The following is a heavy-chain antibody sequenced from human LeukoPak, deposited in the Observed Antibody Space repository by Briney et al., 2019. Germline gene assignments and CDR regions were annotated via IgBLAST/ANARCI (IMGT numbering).Heavy chain of an antibody. D-gene: IGHD3-3*01. V-gene: IGHV4-34*01. CDR3: ARSPYYDFWSGSLWFDP. Sequence: SETLSLTCAVYGGSFSGYYWSWIRQPPGKGLDYIGSVCHSGPTYYNPSLRSRVTMSVDTSQNQFSLRLNSVTAADTAVYYCARSPYYDFWSGSLWFDPWGQGTLVTVSS. CDR1: GGSFSGYY. J-gene: IGHJ5*02. CDR2: VCHSGPT.